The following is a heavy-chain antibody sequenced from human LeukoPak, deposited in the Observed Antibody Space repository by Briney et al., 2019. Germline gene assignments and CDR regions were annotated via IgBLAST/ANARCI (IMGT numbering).Heavy chain of an antibody. J-gene: IGHJ4*02. CDR3: ARANGGSYFDY. D-gene: IGHD1-26*01. CDR1: GGSISSSSYY. CDR2: IYYSGST. Sequence: SETLSLTCTVSGGSISSSSYYWGWIRQPPGKGLEWIGSIYYSGSTNYNPSLKSRVTISVDTSKNQFSLKLSSVTAADTAVYYCARANGGSYFDYWGQGTLVTVSS. V-gene: IGHV4-39*07.